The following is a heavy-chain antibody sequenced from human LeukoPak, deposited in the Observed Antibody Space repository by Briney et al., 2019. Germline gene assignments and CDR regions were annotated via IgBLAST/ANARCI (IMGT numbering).Heavy chain of an antibody. D-gene: IGHD3-10*01. J-gene: IGHJ5*02. CDR1: GGSVSSGSYY. CDR2: IYYSGST. V-gene: IGHV4-61*01. Sequence: SETLSLTCSVSGGSVSSGSYYWSWIRQPPGKGLEWIGYIYYSGSTNYNPSLKNRVTISVDTSKNQFSLKLSSVTAADTAVYYCARDYGSGNCRYLNWFDPWGQGILVTVSS. CDR3: ARDYGSGNCRYLNWFDP.